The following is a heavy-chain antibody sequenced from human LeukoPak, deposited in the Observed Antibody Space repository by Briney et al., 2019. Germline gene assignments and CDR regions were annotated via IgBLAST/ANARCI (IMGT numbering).Heavy chain of an antibody. V-gene: IGHV3-23*01. Sequence: GGSLRLSCAASGFTFSSYNMNWVRQAPGKGLEWVSVISGSGGSTDYADSVKGRFTTSRDNSKNTLYLQMNSLRAEDTAVYYCAKMANYYGSGSLYYGMDVWGQGTTVTVSS. CDR1: GFTFSSYN. CDR2: ISGSGGST. J-gene: IGHJ6*02. D-gene: IGHD3-10*01. CDR3: AKMANYYGSGSLYYGMDV.